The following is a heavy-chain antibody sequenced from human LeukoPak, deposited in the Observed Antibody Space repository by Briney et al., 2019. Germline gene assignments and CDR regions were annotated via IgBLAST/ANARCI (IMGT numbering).Heavy chain of an antibody. V-gene: IGHV3-33*08. D-gene: IGHD1-26*01. CDR1: GFTFSSYE. J-gene: IGHJ5*02. CDR2: IRYDGSNE. Sequence: GGSLRLSCAASGFTFSSYEMNWVRQAPGKGLEWVAFIRYDGSNEYYADSVKGRFTISRDNAKNSLYLQMNSLRAEDTAVYYCARRLYSGSFSHRFDPWGQGTLVTVSS. CDR3: ARRLYSGSFSHRFDP.